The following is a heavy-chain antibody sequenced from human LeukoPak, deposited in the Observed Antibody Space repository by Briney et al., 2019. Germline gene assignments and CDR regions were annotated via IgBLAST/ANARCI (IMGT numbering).Heavy chain of an antibody. Sequence: GGSLRLSCAASGFTFSSHWMSWVRQAPGKGLEWVANIKKDGSEKYYVDAVRGRFTISRDNAKTSLYLQMNSLRAEDTAVYYCARDLRRDYVGYYFDYWGQGTLVTVSS. CDR3: ARDLRRDYVGYYFDY. V-gene: IGHV3-7*03. J-gene: IGHJ4*02. D-gene: IGHD4-17*01. CDR1: GFTFSSHW. CDR2: IKKDGSEK.